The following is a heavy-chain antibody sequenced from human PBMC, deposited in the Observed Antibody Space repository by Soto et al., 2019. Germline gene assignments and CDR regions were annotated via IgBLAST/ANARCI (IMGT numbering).Heavy chain of an antibody. CDR1: GGSISSIY. CDR3: ARDVRWDRGLDV. J-gene: IGHJ6*02. V-gene: IGHV4-4*07. CDR2: INTGGTT. Sequence: SETLSLTCTVSGGSISSIYWSWIRQPAGKGLEWIGRINTGGTTNYNPSLKRRVSMSVDTSKNQFSLKVNSMTAADTAVYYCARDVRWDRGLDVWGQGTTVTVSS. D-gene: IGHD1-26*01.